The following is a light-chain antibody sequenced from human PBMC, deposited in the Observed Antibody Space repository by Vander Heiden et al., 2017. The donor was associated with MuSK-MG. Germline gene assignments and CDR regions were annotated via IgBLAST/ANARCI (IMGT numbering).Light chain of an antibody. J-gene: IGLJ1*01. CDR2: EVS. CDR1: SSDVGNYNY. Sequence: QSALTQPASVSGSPGQSIAISCTGTSSDVGNYNYVSWYQQSPGKAPKLLIFEVSNRPSGVSDRFSGSKSGNTASLTISGVQAEDEADYYCSSYTSGSTLYVFGTGTKVTVL. V-gene: IGLV2-14*01. CDR3: SSYTSGSTLYV.